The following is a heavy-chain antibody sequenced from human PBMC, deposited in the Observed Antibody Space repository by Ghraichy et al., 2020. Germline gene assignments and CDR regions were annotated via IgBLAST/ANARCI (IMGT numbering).Heavy chain of an antibody. D-gene: IGHD5/OR15-5a*01. CDR3: VKVVSGSQSWLGYVDY. J-gene: IGHJ4*02. CDR2: VGSDGLST. CDR1: GFSLRTSA. V-gene: IGHV3-64D*06. Sequence: GGSLRLSCSASGFSLRTSAMYWVRQAPGKGLECVSAVGSDGLSTYYADSVKGRFAIFRDNSKNALYLQMSGLRPEDTAMYYCVKVVSGSQSWLGYVDYWGQGALVTV.